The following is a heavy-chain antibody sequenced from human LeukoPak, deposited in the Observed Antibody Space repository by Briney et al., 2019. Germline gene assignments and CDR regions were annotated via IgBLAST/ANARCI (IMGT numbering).Heavy chain of an antibody. CDR1: GYTFTSYG. D-gene: IGHD4-23*01. Sequence: ASVKVSCKASGYTFTSYGVSWVRQAPGQGLGWMGWIGGYNGNTNYAQKLQGRVTMTTDTSTSTAYVELRSLRSDDTAVYYCARRPVGYYYYYMDVWGKGTTVTVSS. V-gene: IGHV1-18*01. CDR2: IGGYNGNT. CDR3: ARRPVGYYYYYMDV. J-gene: IGHJ6*03.